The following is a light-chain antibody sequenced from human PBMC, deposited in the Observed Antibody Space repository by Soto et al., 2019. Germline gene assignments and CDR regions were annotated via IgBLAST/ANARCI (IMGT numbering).Light chain of an antibody. CDR3: CSHTSSRTEV. Sequence: QSVLTQPASVSGSPGQSITISCTGTNSDVGGYNYVSWYQQHPGKAPKLMIYDVNNRPSGVSNRFSGSKSGNTASLTISGLQAEDEADYYCCSHTSSRTEVFGGGTQLTVL. CDR1: NSDVGGYNY. CDR2: DVN. V-gene: IGLV2-14*03. J-gene: IGLJ2*01.